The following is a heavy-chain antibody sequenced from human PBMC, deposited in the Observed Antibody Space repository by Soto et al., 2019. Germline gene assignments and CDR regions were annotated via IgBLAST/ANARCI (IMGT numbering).Heavy chain of an antibody. Sequence: HVQLVESGGGVVQPGRSLRLSCAASGFTFSTYGMHWVRQAPGKGLEWVAVISYDGSNKYYADSVKGRFTISRDNSKNTLYLQMNSLRAEDTAVYYCAKVSGQYQLFLYYFDYWGQGTLVTVSS. CDR2: ISYDGSNK. D-gene: IGHD2-2*01. CDR1: GFTFSTYG. J-gene: IGHJ4*02. V-gene: IGHV3-30*18. CDR3: AKVSGQYQLFLYYFDY.